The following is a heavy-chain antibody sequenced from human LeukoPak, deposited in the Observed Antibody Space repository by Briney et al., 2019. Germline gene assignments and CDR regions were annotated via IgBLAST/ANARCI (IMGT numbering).Heavy chain of an antibody. J-gene: IGHJ5*02. CDR3: ARTATYSGWYWFDP. D-gene: IGHD6-19*01. CDR2: IYPGDSDT. V-gene: IGHV5-51*01. CDR1: GYSFTSYW. Sequence: GESLKISCKGSGYSFTSYWIGWVCQMPGKGLEGMGIIYPGDSDTRYSPSFQGEVTISADKSISTAYLQWSSLKASETAMYYCARTATYSGWYWFDPWGQGTLVTVSS.